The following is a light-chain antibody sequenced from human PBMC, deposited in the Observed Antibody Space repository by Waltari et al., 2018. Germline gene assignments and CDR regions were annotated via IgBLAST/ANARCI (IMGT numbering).Light chain of an antibody. CDR1: SNDIGSYNY. V-gene: IGLV2-14*03. Sequence: QSALTQPASVSGSPGQSITISCSGTSNDIGSYNYISWYQQHPGRAPKLMIYDVSDRPSRLSDRFSGSKSGNTASLSISGLQAEDEADYYCSSYTSSGTLVFGGGTKLTVL. J-gene: IGLJ2*01. CDR2: DVS. CDR3: SSYTSSGTLV.